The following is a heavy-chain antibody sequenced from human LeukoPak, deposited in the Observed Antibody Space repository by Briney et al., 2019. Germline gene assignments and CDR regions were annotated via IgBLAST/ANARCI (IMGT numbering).Heavy chain of an antibody. CDR3: ARVSGYCSGGSCSDPNFDY. J-gene: IGHJ4*02. CDR1: GGSISSYY. Sequence: SETLSLTCTVSGGSISSYYWSWIRQPPGRGLEWIGYIYYSGSTNYNPSLKSRVTISVDTSKNQFSLKLSSVTAADTAVYYCARVSGYCSGGSCSDPNFDYWGQGTLVTVSS. CDR2: IYYSGST. V-gene: IGHV4-59*01. D-gene: IGHD2-15*01.